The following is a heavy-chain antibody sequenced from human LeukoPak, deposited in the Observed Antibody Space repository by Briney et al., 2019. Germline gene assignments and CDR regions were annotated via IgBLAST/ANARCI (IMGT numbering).Heavy chain of an antibody. J-gene: IGHJ1*01. CDR2: MKHDGNEK. Sequence: GGSLRLSCAASGITFSNYWMSWVRQAPGKGLEWVANMKHDGNEKYYVDSVKGRFTISRDNAQNSLYLQMNNLRAEDTAVYYCAKDLGHSGYDLYVYWGQGTLVTVSS. D-gene: IGHD5-12*01. V-gene: IGHV3-7*01. CDR1: GITFSNYW. CDR3: AKDLGHSGYDLYVY.